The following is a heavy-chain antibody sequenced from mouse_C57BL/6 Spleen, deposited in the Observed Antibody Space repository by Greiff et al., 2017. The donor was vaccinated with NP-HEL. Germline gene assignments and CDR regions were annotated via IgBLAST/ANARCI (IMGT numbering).Heavy chain of an antibody. CDR2: ISYDGSN. Sequence: EVKLQESGPGLVKPSQSLSLTCSVTGYSITSGYYWNWIRQFPGNKLEWMGYISYDGSNNYNPSLKNRISITRDTSKNQIFLKLNSATTEDTATYYCAKDPWDGDYWGQGTTLTVSS. CDR1: GYSITSGYY. V-gene: IGHV3-6*01. J-gene: IGHJ2*01. D-gene: IGHD4-1*01. CDR3: AKDPWDGDY.